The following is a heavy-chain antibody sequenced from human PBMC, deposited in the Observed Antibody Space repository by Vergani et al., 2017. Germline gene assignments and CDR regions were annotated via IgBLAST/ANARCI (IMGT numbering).Heavy chain of an antibody. Sequence: QLQLQESGPGLVKPSETLSLTCTVSGGSISSSSYYWGWIRQPPGKGLEWIGSIYYSGSTYYNPSLKSRVTISVDTSKNQFSLKLSSVTAAATAVYYCARLGGYCSGGSCYPGAFDYWGQGTLVTVSS. V-gene: IGHV4-39*01. D-gene: IGHD2-15*01. CDR3: ARLGGYCSGGSCYPGAFDY. J-gene: IGHJ4*02. CDR1: GGSISSSSYY. CDR2: IYYSGST.